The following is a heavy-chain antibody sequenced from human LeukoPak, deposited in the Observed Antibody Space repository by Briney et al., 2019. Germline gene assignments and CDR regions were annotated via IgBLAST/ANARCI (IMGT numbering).Heavy chain of an antibody. CDR1: GFTFSTYS. CDR2: ISSSSRYI. CDR3: ARDPYYCSSTSCYRYYYYMDV. Sequence: GGSLRLSCAASGFTFSTYSMNWVRQAPGKGLEWVSSISSSSRYIYYADSVKGRFTISRDNAKNSLYLQMNSLRAEDTAVYYCARDPYYCSSTSCYRYYYYMDVWGNGTTVTVSS. D-gene: IGHD2-2*01. V-gene: IGHV3-21*01. J-gene: IGHJ6*03.